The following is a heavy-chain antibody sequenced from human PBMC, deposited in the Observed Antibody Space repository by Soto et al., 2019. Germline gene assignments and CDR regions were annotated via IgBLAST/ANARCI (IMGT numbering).Heavy chain of an antibody. CDR2: IDPKTGDT. CDR1: GYTFINYD. CDR3: ARARVYGGVDP. D-gene: IGHD4-17*01. Sequence: QVQLVQSGAEVKKPGASVKVSCKTSGYTFINYDINWVRQATGQGLEWMGWIDPKTGDTVYAQKFQGRVTMTRSTSIRTAYMELSSLRSEDTAMYYCARARVYGGVDPWGQGTLVTVSS. J-gene: IGHJ5*02. V-gene: IGHV1-8*01.